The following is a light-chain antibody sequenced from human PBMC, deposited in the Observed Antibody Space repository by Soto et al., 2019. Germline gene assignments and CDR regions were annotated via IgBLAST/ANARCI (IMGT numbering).Light chain of an antibody. V-gene: IGLV2-11*01. Sequence: QSVLTQPRSVSGCPGQSVTISCTGTSSDVGSYISVSWYQQHPGKAPKLMIYDVSKRPSGVPDRFSGSKSDNTASLTISGLQAEDEADYYCCSYAGSHTYVFGTGTRSPS. CDR1: SSDVGSYIS. J-gene: IGLJ1*01. CDR3: CSYAGSHTYV. CDR2: DVS.